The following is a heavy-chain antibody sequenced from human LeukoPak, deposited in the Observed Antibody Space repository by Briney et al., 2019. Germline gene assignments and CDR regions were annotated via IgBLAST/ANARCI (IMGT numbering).Heavy chain of an antibody. D-gene: IGHD3-10*01. CDR3: AISVYGSGSYSDY. CDR1: GGSISSSIW. J-gene: IGHJ4*02. CDR2: IYHTGST. V-gene: IGHV4-4*02. Sequence: SGTLSLTCAVSGGSISSSIWWSWVRQPPGKGLEWIGEIYHTGSTNYNPSLKSRATISVDTSKNQFSLKLSSVTAADTAVYYCAISVYGSGSYSDYWGQGTLVTVSS.